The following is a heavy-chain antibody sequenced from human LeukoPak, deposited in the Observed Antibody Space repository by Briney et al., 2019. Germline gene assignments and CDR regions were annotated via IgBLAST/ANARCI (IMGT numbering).Heavy chain of an antibody. CDR2: IYTSGST. Sequence: SETLSLTCNVAGGSISSYYWSWIRQPAGEGLVWIWRIYTSGSTNCNPSLKSRVTMSVDTSKNQFSLKLRSVTAADTAVYYCARALRDSSRSSLFDYWGQGTLVTVSS. CDR3: ARALRDSSRSSLFDY. J-gene: IGHJ4*02. V-gene: IGHV4-4*07. D-gene: IGHD6-13*01. CDR1: GGSISSYY.